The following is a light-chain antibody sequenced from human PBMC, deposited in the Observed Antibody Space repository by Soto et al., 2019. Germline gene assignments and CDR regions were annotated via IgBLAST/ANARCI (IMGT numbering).Light chain of an antibody. CDR3: SSYTSSSLLC. J-gene: IGLJ1*01. V-gene: IGLV2-14*01. CDR2: EVS. Sequence: QSALTQPASVSGSPGQSITISCTGTSSDVGGYNYVSWYQQHPGKAPKLMIYEVSNRPSGVSKRFSGSKSGNTASLTISGLQAEDEADYYCSSYTSSSLLCFGTGTKLTVL. CDR1: SSDVGGYNY.